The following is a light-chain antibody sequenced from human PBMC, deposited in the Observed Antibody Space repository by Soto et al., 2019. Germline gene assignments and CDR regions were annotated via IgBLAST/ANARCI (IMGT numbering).Light chain of an antibody. CDR2: GAS. CDR1: QSVSSN. J-gene: IGKJ1*01. Sequence: IVMTQSPATLSVSPGERGTLSCRASQSVSSNLAWYQQKPGQAPRLLIYGASTRATGIPARFSGSGSGTEFTLSISSLQSEDFAFYYCQQYDNGWTFGQGTKVEIK. CDR3: QQYDNGWT. V-gene: IGKV3-15*01.